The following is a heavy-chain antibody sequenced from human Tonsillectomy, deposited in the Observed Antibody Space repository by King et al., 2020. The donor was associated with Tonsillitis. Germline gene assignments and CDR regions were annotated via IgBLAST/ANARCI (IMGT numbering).Heavy chain of an antibody. D-gene: IGHD3-3*01. CDR3: ARDVDDFWARAFGS. CDR1: GASITSGGNS. J-gene: IGHJ3*02. CDR2: VHHTGKT. V-gene: IGHV4-30-2*06. Sequence: QLQESGSGLVKPSQTLSLRCTVSGASITSGGNSWNWIRQSPGMGLEWIGCVHHTGKTYYNPSLKSRLTISVDTSQNEVSLKLTSVTAADTAVYYCARDVDDFWARAFGSWGQGTMVIVSS.